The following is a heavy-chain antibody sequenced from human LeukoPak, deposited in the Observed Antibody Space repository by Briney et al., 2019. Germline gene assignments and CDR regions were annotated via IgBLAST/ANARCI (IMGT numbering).Heavy chain of an antibody. V-gene: IGHV3-9*01. Sequence: GGSLRLSCAASGFTFSSYSMNWVRQAPGKGLEWVSGISWNSGSIGYADSVKGRFTISRDNAKNSLYLQMNSLRAEDTALYYCAKAPYYDSSGYYLGAFDIWGQGTMVTVSS. D-gene: IGHD3-22*01. CDR1: GFTFSSYS. CDR2: ISWNSGSI. CDR3: AKAPYYDSSGYYLGAFDI. J-gene: IGHJ3*02.